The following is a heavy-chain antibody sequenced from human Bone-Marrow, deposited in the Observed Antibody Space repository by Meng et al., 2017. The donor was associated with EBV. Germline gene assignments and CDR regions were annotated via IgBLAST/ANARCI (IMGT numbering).Heavy chain of an antibody. D-gene: IGHD6-13*01. CDR3: ARSPFVAAVYMDFFS. CDR2: IITMLRTV. CDR1: RVTISMFA. J-gene: IGHJ4*02. V-gene: IGHV1-69*01. Sequence: RLVLSWVDGSKPVSWVEKSCTAYRVTISMFAITWERLTHGQGLDWMGGIITMLRTVNSAQRFQGRVTITPDLSTSTDYMGLNSMRSEDTAVYFCARSPFVAAVYMDFFSWGQGTLVTVSS.